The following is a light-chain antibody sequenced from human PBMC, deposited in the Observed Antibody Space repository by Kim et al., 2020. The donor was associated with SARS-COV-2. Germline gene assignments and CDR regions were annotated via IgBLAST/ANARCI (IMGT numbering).Light chain of an antibody. CDR2: AAS. CDR3: LQDYNYPRT. V-gene: IGKV1-6*01. CDR1: QDIKND. J-gene: IGKJ1*01. Sequence: AIQMTQSPSALSASVGDRVTITCRASQDIKNDLGWYQQKPGKAPKVLIFAASTLQSGVPSRFSGSGSGTDFTLTIRSLQPEDFATYYCLQDYNYPRTFGQGTKVDIK.